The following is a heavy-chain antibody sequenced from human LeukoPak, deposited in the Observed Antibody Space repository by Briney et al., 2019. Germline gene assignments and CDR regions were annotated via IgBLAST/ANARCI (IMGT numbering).Heavy chain of an antibody. Sequence: PSETLSLTCTVSGGSINSYFWTWIRQPAGKGLEWIGRIYTGGSTHYNPSLKSRVTISVDTSKNQFSLKLSSVTAADTAVYYCARDPLNWFDPWGQGTLVTVSS. CDR2: IYTGGST. CDR1: GGSINSYF. CDR3: ARDPLNWFDP. J-gene: IGHJ5*02. V-gene: IGHV4-4*07. D-gene: IGHD3-16*02.